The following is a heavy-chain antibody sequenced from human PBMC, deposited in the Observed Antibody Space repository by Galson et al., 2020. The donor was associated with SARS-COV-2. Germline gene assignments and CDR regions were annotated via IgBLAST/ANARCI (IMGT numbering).Heavy chain of an antibody. CDR3: ARGPHYYDSSGSCPDY. D-gene: IGHD3-22*01. J-gene: IGHJ4*02. V-gene: IGHV3-48*01. CDR1: GFTFSSYS. CDR2: ISSTSNTV. Sequence: GGSLRLSCSASGFTFSSYSMNWVRQAPGKGLEWVSYISSTSNTVYYADSVKGRFTISRDNAKNSLYLQMNSLRTDDTAVYYCARGPHYYDSSGSCPDYWGQGTPATVSS.